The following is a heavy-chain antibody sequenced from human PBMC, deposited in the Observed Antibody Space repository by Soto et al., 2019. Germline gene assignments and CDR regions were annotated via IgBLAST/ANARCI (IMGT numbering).Heavy chain of an antibody. D-gene: IGHD2-15*01. J-gene: IGHJ4*02. Sequence: SAVKATCKASGYTFTGYYMHWVRQAPGQGLEWMGWINPNSGGTNYAQKFQGRVTMTRDTSISTAYMELSRLRSDDTAVYYCARVYFLYCCGYPQLYQFDYPGQRTPVTVSS. CDR3: ARVYFLYCCGYPQLYQFDY. CDR1: GYTFTGYY. CDR2: INPNSGGT. V-gene: IGHV1-2*02.